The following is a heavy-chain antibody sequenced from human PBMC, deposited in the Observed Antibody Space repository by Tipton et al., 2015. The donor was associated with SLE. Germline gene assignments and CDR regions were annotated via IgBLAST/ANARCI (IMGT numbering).Heavy chain of an antibody. CDR2: IYYSGST. CDR3: ARGGTYHDSSGNIDY. Sequence: TLSLTCTVSGGSISSYYWSWIRQPPGKGLEWIGYIYYSGSTNYNPPLKSRVTISVDTSKNQFSLKLSSVTAADTAVYYRARGGTYHDSSGNIDYWGQGTLVTASS. V-gene: IGHV4-59*01. J-gene: IGHJ4*02. CDR1: GGSISSYY. D-gene: IGHD3-22*01.